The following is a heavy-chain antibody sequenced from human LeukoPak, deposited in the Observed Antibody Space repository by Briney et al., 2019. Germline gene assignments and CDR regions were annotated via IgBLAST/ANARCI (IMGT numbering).Heavy chain of an antibody. J-gene: IGHJ1*01. CDR3: AKVVGAWEEYFQH. Sequence: PGGSLRLSCAASGFTFSSYAMSWVRQAPGKGLECVSAISGSGGSTYYADSVKGRFTISRDNSKNTLYLQMNSLRAEDTAVYYCAKVVGAWEEYFQHWGQGTLVTVSS. CDR1: GFTFSSYA. CDR2: ISGSGGST. D-gene: IGHD2-15*01. V-gene: IGHV3-23*01.